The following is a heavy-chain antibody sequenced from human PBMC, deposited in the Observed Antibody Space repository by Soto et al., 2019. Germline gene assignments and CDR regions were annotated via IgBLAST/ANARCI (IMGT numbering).Heavy chain of an antibody. Sequence: GGSLRLSCAASGFTFSSYAMSWVRQAPGKGLEWVSAISGSGGSTYYADPVKGRFTISRDNSKNTLYLQMNSLRAEDTAVYSCAKDPVLLWFGEPNPFDIWGQGTMVTVSS. CDR2: ISGSGGST. D-gene: IGHD3-10*01. J-gene: IGHJ3*02. CDR3: AKDPVLLWFGEPNPFDI. CDR1: GFTFSSYA. V-gene: IGHV3-23*01.